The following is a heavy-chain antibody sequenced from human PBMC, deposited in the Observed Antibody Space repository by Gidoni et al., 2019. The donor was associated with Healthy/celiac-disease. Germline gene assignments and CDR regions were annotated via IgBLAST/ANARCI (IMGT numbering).Heavy chain of an antibody. J-gene: IGHJ4*02. V-gene: IGHV4-34*01. Sequence: QVQLQQWCAGLLKPSETLSLTCAVYGGSFSGYYWSWIRQPPGKGLEWIGEINHSGSTNYNPSLKSRVTISVDTSKNQFSLKLSSVTAADTAVYYCARGVSSSQGVDYWGQGTLVTVSS. D-gene: IGHD6-6*01. CDR1: GGSFSGYY. CDR2: INHSGST. CDR3: ARGVSSSQGVDY.